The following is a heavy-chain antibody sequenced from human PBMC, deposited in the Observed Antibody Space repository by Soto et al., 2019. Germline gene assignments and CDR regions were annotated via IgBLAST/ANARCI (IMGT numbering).Heavy chain of an antibody. D-gene: IGHD6-6*01. V-gene: IGHV1-8*01. CDR3: ARAVVVLRYSSSSNWFDP. CDR2: MNPYSGNT. Sequence: ASVKVSCKASGYTFNNYEIHWVRRATGQGLEWMGWMNPYSGNTGYAQKFQGRVTITADKSTSTAYMELSSLRSEDTAVYYCARAVVVLRYSSSSNWFDPWGQGTLVTSPQ. CDR1: GYTFNNYE. J-gene: IGHJ5*02.